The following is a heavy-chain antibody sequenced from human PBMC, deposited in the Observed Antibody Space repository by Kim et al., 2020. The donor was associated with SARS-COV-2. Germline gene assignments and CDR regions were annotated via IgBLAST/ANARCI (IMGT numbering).Heavy chain of an antibody. CDR3: ARGREMRDDFWSGYKYYYYYYGMDV. D-gene: IGHD3-3*01. CDR2: INHSGST. J-gene: IGHJ6*02. CDR1: GGSFSGYY. Sequence: SETLSLTCAVYGGSFSGYYWSWIRQPPGKGLEWIGEINHSGSTNYNPSLKSRVTISVDTSKNQFSLKLSSVTAADTAVYYCARGREMRDDFWSGYKYYYYYYGMDVWGQGTTVTVSS. V-gene: IGHV4-34*01.